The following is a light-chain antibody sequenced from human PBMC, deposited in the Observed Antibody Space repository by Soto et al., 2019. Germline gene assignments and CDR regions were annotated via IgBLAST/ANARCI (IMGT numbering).Light chain of an antibody. CDR2: DAS. CDR1: QSFSSC. Sequence: DIVMTQSPATLSVSPGDRVTLSCRASQSFSSCLAWYQQIPGQAPRLLIYDASTRATGIPARFGGSGSGTEFTLTISSLQSEDFAVYYCQQYNNWPPLTFGGGTKVELK. V-gene: IGKV3-15*01. CDR3: QQYNNWPPLT. J-gene: IGKJ4*01.